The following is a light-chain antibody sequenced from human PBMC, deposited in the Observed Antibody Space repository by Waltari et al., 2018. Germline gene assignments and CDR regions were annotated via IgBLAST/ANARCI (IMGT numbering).Light chain of an antibody. CDR2: GAS. Sequence: SCRASQGVSRTLAWYQQKPGQAPRLLIYGASIRATGIPDRFSGSGSGTDFSLTISRLEPEDFAVYYCQHYVRLPATFGQGTKVEIK. CDR1: QGVSRT. V-gene: IGKV3-20*01. J-gene: IGKJ1*01. CDR3: QHYVRLPAT.